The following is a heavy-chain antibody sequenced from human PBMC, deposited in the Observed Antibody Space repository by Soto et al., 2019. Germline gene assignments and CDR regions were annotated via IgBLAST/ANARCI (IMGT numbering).Heavy chain of an antibody. V-gene: IGHV1-69*13. CDR1: GGTFSSYA. J-gene: IGHJ4*02. CDR3: ARSPRIAAAGNFDY. CDR2: IIPIFGTA. Sequence: VKVSCKASGGTFSSYAISWVRQAPGQGLEWMGGIIPIFGTANYAQKFQGRVTITADESTSTAYMELSSLRSEDTAVYYCARSPRIAAAGNFDYWGQGTLVTVSS. D-gene: IGHD6-13*01.